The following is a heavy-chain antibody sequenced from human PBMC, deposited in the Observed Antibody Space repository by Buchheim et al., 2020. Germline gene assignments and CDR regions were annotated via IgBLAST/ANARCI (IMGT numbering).Heavy chain of an antibody. Sequence: ELQLLESGGGLAQPGGSLRLSCAASGFTFSSYAMSWVRQAPGKGLEWVSVISGSGGDRYYADSVKGRFTISRDNSKNTLYLQMNSLRAEDTAVYYCAKVGTLAAAATTYFNYWGQGTL. V-gene: IGHV3-23*01. CDR1: GFTFSSYA. CDR2: ISGSGGDR. J-gene: IGHJ4*02. CDR3: AKVGTLAAAATTYFNY. D-gene: IGHD6-13*01.